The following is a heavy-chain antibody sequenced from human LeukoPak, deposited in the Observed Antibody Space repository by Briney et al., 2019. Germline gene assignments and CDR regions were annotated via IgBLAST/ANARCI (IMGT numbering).Heavy chain of an antibody. CDR1: GYTFNNYD. J-gene: IGHJ3*02. CDR2: MNPNSGNT. Sequence: ASVKVPCKASGYTFNNYDINWVRQATGQGLEWMGWMNPNSGNTGYAQKFQGRVTITADESTSTAYMELSSLRSEDTAVYYCAREGLDEGYAFDIWGQGTMVTVSS. V-gene: IGHV1-8*03. CDR3: AREGLDEGYAFDI.